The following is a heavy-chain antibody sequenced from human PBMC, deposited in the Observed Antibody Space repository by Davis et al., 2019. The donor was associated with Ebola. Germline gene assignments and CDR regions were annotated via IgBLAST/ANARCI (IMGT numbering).Heavy chain of an antibody. CDR1: GGTFSSYA. CDR2: IIPILGIA. CDR3: AIGSGIENAFDI. V-gene: IGHV1-69*10. D-gene: IGHD5-12*01. J-gene: IGHJ3*02. Sequence: SVKVSCKASGGTFSSYAISWVRQAPGQGLEWMGGIIPILGIADYAQKFQGRVTITADKSTSTAYMELSSLRSEDTAVYYCAIGSGIENAFDIWGQGTMVTVSS.